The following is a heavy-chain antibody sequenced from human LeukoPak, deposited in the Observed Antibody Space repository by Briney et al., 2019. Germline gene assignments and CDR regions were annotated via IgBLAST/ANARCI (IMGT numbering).Heavy chain of an antibody. D-gene: IGHD3-22*01. Sequence: SETLSLTCTVSGGSISSYHWSLIRQPPGKGLEWIGFFYYSGSTNYNPSLKSRVTISIDTSKNQFSLKLSSVTAADTAVYYCARVPSPYYYDSSGREAYYFDYWGQGTLVTVSS. CDR3: ARVPSPYYYDSSGREAYYFDY. CDR2: FYYSGST. CDR1: GGSISSYH. V-gene: IGHV4-59*08. J-gene: IGHJ4*02.